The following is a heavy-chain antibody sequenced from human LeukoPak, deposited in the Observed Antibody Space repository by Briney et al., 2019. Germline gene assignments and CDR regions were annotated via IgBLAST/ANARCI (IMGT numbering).Heavy chain of an antibody. Sequence: GGSLRLSCAASGFTFSSYAMHWVRQAPGKGLEWVAVISYDGSNKYYADSVKGRFTISRDNSKNTLYLQMNSLRAEDTAVYYCTRGSAFDLWGQGTMVTVSS. V-gene: IGHV3-30-3*01. CDR2: ISYDGSNK. CDR1: GFTFSSYA. J-gene: IGHJ3*01. CDR3: TRGSAFDL.